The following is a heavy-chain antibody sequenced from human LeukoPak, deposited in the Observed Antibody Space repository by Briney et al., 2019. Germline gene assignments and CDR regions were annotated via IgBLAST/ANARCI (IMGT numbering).Heavy chain of an antibody. CDR3: ARGSRFLEWSTIYYYYGMDV. J-gene: IGHJ6*02. V-gene: IGHV1-8*01. Sequence: ASVKVSCKASGYTFTSYDINWVRQATGQGLEWMGWMNPNSGNTGYAQKFQGGVTMTRNTSISTAYMELSSLRSEDTVVYYCARGSRFLEWSTIYYYYGMDVWGQGTTVTVSS. CDR1: GYTFTSYD. D-gene: IGHD3-3*01. CDR2: MNPNSGNT.